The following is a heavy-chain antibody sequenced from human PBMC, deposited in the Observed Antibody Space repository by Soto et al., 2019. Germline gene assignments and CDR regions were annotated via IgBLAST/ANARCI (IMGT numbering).Heavy chain of an antibody. D-gene: IGHD3-16*01. CDR1: GGSLSNYQ. V-gene: IGHV4-59*01. CDR3: AMGGSTLSTLNWFDP. CDR2: IQSSGDT. J-gene: IGHJ5*02. Sequence: SETLSLTCSVSGGSLSNYQWSWIRQAPGKGLEWIGCIQSSGDTKYNPSLKSRVTMSVDASKNQFSLKLKSVSAADRAVYFCAMGGSTLSTLNWFDPWGPGVSVTVSS.